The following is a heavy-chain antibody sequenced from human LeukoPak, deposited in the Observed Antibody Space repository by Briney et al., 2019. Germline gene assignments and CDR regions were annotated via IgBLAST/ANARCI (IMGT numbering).Heavy chain of an antibody. CDR3: ARGLLAAAGIDY. V-gene: IGHV3-7*04. CDR2: IKEDGSQK. Sequence: GGSLRLSCAASGFTFSTYLMSWVRQAPGKGLEWAANIKEDGSQKNYVGSVKGRFTISRDNAKNSLYLQMNSLRAEDTAVYFCARGLLAAAGIDYWGQGALVTVSS. D-gene: IGHD6-13*01. J-gene: IGHJ4*02. CDR1: GFTFSTYL.